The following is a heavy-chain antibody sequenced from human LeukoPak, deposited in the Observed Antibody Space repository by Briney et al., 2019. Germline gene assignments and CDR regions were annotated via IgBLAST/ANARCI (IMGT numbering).Heavy chain of an antibody. V-gene: IGHV1-46*01. CDR1: GYAFTSYY. CDR3: ARSYCGGDCYISDAFDI. D-gene: IGHD2-21*02. CDR2: INPSGDST. J-gene: IGHJ3*02. Sequence: ASVKVSCTASGYAFTSYYMHWVRQAPGQGLEWMGIINPSGDSTSYAQKFQGRVTMTRDTSTSTVYMELSSLRSEDTAVYYCARSYCGGDCYISDAFDIWGQGTMVTVSS.